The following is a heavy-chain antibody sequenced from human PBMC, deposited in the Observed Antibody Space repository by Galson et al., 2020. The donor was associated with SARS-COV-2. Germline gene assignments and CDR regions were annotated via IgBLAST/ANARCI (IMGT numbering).Heavy chain of an antibody. J-gene: IGHJ6*03. CDR2: IIPIFGTA. Sequence: SVKVSCKASGGTFSSYAISWVRQAPGQGLEWMGGIIPIFGTANYAQKFQGRVTITADESTSTAYMELSSLRSEDTAVYYCATTGWGRGVIADYYYYYMDVWGKGTTVTVSS. CDR1: GGTFSSYA. V-gene: IGHV1-69*13. CDR3: ATTGWGRGVIADYYYYYMDV. D-gene: IGHD3-10*01.